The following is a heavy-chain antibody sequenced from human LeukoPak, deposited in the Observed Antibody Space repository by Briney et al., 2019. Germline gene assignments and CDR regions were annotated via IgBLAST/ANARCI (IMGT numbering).Heavy chain of an antibody. CDR3: AKATGGYNYYYFMDV. CDR1: GFSFDDYA. CDR2: ISWNSDNK. D-gene: IGHD1-1*01. J-gene: IGHJ6*03. Sequence: PGRSLTLSCAASGFSFDDYAIHWVRQAPGKGLEWVSGISWNSDNKDYADSVKGRFTISRDNAKSSLYLQMNSLRPEDTALYYCAKATGGYNYYYFMDVWGNGTTVTVSS. V-gene: IGHV3-9*01.